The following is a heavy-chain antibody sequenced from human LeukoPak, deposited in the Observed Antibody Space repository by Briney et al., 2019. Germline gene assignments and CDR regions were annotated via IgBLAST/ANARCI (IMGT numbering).Heavy chain of an antibody. CDR2: IYTSGST. V-gene: IGHV4-4*07. D-gene: IGHD6-13*01. J-gene: IGHJ4*02. Sequence: SETPSLTCTVSGGSISNFYWSWIRQPAGKTLEWIGRIYTSGSTNYNPSLKSRATMSVDTSKNQFSLKLSSVTAADTAVYFCARETTGAGTARPFDYWGQGTLVTVSS. CDR1: GGSISNFY. CDR3: ARETTGAGTARPFDY.